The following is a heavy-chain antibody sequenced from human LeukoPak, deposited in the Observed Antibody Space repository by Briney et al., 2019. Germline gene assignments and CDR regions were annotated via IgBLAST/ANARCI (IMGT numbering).Heavy chain of an antibody. CDR1: GGSFSGYY. CDR3: ARSTRGYDQTFDH. CDR2: INHSGST. Sequence: SETLSLTCAVYGGSFSGYYWSWIRQPPGKGLEWIGEINHSGSTNYNPSLKSRVTISVDTSKNQFSLKLSSVTAADTAVYYCARSTRGYDQTFDHWGQGTLVTVSS. J-gene: IGHJ4*02. D-gene: IGHD5-12*01. V-gene: IGHV4-34*01.